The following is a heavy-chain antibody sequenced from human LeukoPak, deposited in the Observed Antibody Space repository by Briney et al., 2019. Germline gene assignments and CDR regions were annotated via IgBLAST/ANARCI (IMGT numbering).Heavy chain of an antibody. CDR3: ARGQGNLRGRWYSNYYYYYMDV. CDR1: GYTFTSYD. J-gene: IGHJ6*03. V-gene: IGHV1-8*03. CDR2: MNPNSGNT. Sequence: ASVKVSCKASGYTFTSYDINWVRQATGQGLEWMGWMNPNSGNTGYAQKFQDRVTITRNTSISTAYMELSSLRSEDTAVYYCARGQGNLRGRWYSNYYYYYMDVWGKGTTVTVSS. D-gene: IGHD4-23*01.